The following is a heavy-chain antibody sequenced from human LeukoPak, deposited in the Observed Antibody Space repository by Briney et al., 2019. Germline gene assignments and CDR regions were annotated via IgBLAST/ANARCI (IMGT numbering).Heavy chain of an antibody. CDR3: ARDRSKVTAYDDALDI. J-gene: IGHJ3*02. V-gene: IGHV3-48*03. Sequence: GGSLRLSCVASEFTFSSFELNWVRQAPGKGLEWISYISDVGDTQHYADSVKGRFTISRDNARNSLFLQMNSLTAEDTGVCYCARDRSKVTAYDDALDIWGQGTMVIVTS. D-gene: IGHD2-21*02. CDR2: ISDVGDTQ. CDR1: EFTFSSFE.